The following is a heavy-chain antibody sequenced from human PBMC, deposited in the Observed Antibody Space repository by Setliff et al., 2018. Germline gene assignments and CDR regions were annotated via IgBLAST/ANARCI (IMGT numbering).Heavy chain of an antibody. CDR2: IYPADSDS. J-gene: IGHJ4*02. Sequence: GESLKISCEGSGYSFTTYWIAWVRRVPGKGLEWLGIIYPADSDSRYSPSLQGQVTISADKSISTAYLQWKSLKASDTAMYYCARSLVGATYSVYFDYWGQGALVTVSS. V-gene: IGHV5-51*01. D-gene: IGHD1-26*01. CDR3: ARSLVGATYSVYFDY. CDR1: GYSFTTYW.